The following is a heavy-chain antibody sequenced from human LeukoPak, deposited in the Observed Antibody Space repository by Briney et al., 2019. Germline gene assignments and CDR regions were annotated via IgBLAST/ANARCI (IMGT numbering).Heavy chain of an antibody. CDR2: ISSSSSYI. CDR1: GFTFSSYS. J-gene: IGHJ4*02. CDR3: ARTYCSSTSCSAFDY. D-gene: IGHD2-2*01. Sequence: PGGSLRLSCAASGFTFSSYSMNWVRQASGKGLEWVSSISSSSSYIYYADSVKGRFTISRDNAKNSLYLQMNSLRAEDTAVYYCARTYCSSTSCSAFDYWGQGTLVTVSS. V-gene: IGHV3-21*01.